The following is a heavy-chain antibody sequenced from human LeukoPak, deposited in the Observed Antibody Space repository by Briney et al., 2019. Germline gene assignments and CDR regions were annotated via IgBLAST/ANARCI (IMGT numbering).Heavy chain of an antibody. J-gene: IGHJ4*02. CDR2: IYYSGST. V-gene: IGHV4-39*01. Sequence: SETLSLTCNVSGGSISSSSYYWGWIRQPPEKGLEWIGSIYYSGSTYYNPSLKSRVTISVDTSKNQFSLKLSSVTAADTAVYYCARHPKKNGIVGATIYDWGQGTLVTVSS. D-gene: IGHD1-26*01. CDR1: GGSISSSSYY. CDR3: ARHPKKNGIVGATIYD.